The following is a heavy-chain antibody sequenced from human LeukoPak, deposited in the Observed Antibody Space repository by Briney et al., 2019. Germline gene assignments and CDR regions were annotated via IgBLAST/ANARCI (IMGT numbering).Heavy chain of an antibody. V-gene: IGHV1-18*01. D-gene: IGHD3-22*01. J-gene: IGHJ3*02. CDR3: ARGIKYYYDSSGYPTPFDI. CDR2: ISAYNGNT. Sequence: GASVKVSCKASGYTFTSYGISWVRQAPGQGLEWMGWISAYNGNTNYAQKLRGRVTMTTDTSTSTAYMELRSLRSDDTAVYYCARGIKYYYDSSGYPTPFDIWGQGTMVTVSS. CDR1: GYTFTSYG.